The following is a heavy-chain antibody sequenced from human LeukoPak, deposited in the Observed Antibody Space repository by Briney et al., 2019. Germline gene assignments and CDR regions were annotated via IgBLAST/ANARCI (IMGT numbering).Heavy chain of an antibody. CDR2: IDPSDSYT. Sequence: GESLKISCQGSGYSFTSYWISWVRQMPGKGLEWMGRIDPSDSYTNYSPSFQGHVTISADKSISTAYLQWSSLKASDTAMYYCARHCSSTSCLIDDYWGQGTLVTVSS. V-gene: IGHV5-10-1*01. CDR3: ARHCSSTSCLIDDY. J-gene: IGHJ4*02. D-gene: IGHD2-2*01. CDR1: GYSFTSYW.